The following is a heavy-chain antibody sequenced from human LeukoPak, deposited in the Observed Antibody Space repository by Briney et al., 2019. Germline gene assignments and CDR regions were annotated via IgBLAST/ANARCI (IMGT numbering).Heavy chain of an antibody. CDR1: GGSFSGYY. V-gene: IGHV4-34*01. Sequence: SETLSLTCAVYGGSFSGYYWSWIRQPPGKGLEWIGEINHSGSTNHNPSLKSRVTISVDTSKNQFSLKLSSVTAADTAVYYCARGSTGVGAQTNPAHDYWGQGTLVTVSS. J-gene: IGHJ4*02. CDR2: INHSGST. D-gene: IGHD1-26*01. CDR3: ARGSTGVGAQTNPAHDY.